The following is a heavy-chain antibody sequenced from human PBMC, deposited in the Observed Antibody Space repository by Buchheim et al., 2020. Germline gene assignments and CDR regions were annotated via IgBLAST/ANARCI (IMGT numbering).Heavy chain of an antibody. CDR2: IKSKTVGGPT. J-gene: IGHJ4*02. D-gene: IGHD3-22*01. CDR3: TTDYYYDSSGYPYYFDY. CDR1: GFTFSNAW. Sequence: EVQLVESGGGLVKPGGSLRLSCAASGFTFSNAWMSWVRQAPGKGLEWVGRIKSKTVGGPTDYAAPVKGRFTISRDVSNNTLFLQMNSLKTEDTAVYYCTTDYYYDSSGYPYYFDYWGQGTL. V-gene: IGHV3-15*01.